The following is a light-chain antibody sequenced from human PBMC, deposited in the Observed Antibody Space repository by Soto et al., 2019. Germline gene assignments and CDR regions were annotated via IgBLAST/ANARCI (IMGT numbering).Light chain of an antibody. CDR3: QLYNNWPT. CDR1: QSISSY. Sequence: DIQMTQSPSSLSASVGDRVTITCRASQSISSYLNWYQHKPGKAPKLLIYAASSLQSGVPSRFSGIGSGTDFTLPIRSLKSEDFALDDCQLYNNWPTFGQVTKFDIK. CDR2: AAS. J-gene: IGKJ1*01. V-gene: IGKV1-39*02.